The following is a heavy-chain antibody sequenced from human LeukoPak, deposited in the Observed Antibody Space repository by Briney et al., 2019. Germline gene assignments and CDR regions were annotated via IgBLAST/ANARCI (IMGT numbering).Heavy chain of an antibody. CDR2: ISYDGSNK. J-gene: IGHJ6*03. V-gene: IGHV3-30*18. CDR3: AKDAVTTDYYYMDV. Sequence: PGGSLRLSCAASGFTLSSYGMHWVRQAPGKGLEWVAVISYDGSNKYYADSVKGRFTISRDNSKNTLYLQMNSLRAEDTAVYYCAKDAVTTDYYYMDVWGKGTTVTVSS. D-gene: IGHD4-11*01. CDR1: GFTLSSYG.